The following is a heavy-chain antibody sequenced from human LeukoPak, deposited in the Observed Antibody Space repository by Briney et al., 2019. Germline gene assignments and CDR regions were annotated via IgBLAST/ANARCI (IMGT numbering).Heavy chain of an antibody. CDR3: ARDRSVDYFDY. Sequence: GRSLRLSCAASGFTFRNHGMHWVRQAPGKGLEWVAVIWYDGSNKYYADSVKGRFTVSRDNSKNTLCLQMNSLRAEDTAVYYCARDRSVDYFDYWGQGILVTVSS. D-gene: IGHD6-19*01. CDR2: IWYDGSNK. J-gene: IGHJ4*02. CDR1: GFTFRNHG. V-gene: IGHV3-33*01.